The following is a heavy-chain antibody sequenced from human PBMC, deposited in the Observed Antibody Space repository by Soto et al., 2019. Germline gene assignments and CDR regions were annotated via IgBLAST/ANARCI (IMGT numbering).Heavy chain of an antibody. D-gene: IGHD3-10*01. Sequence: QVQLVQSGAEVKKPGASVKVSCKASGYTFTNYAMHWVRQAPGQRLEWMGWINAGNGNTKYSQKFQGRVTITRDTSASSAYMLLSSLRSEDTAVYYCRSRSGLNWVDPWGQGTLVTVSS. CDR1: GYTFTNYA. CDR3: RSRSGLNWVDP. V-gene: IGHV1-3*01. CDR2: INAGNGNT. J-gene: IGHJ5*02.